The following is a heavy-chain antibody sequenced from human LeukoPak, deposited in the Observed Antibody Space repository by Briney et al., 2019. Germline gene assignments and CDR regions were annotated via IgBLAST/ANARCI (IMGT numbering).Heavy chain of an antibody. D-gene: IGHD3-22*01. CDR3: ARYPYYDSSGSNKREDY. CDR1: GFTFSSYS. Sequence: PGGSLRLSCAASGFTFSSYSMNWVRQAPGKGLEWVSYISSSSRTIYYADSVKGRFTISRDNAKNSLYLQMNSLRAEDTAVYYCARYPYYDSSGSNKREDYWGQGTLVTVSS. CDR2: ISSSSRTI. J-gene: IGHJ4*02. V-gene: IGHV3-48*01.